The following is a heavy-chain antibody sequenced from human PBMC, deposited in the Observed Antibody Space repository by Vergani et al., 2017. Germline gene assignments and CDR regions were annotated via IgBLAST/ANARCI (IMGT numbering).Heavy chain of an antibody. Sequence: EVQLVESGGGLVQPGRSLRLSCAASGFILDDYAMHWARQAPGKGLEWVSGISRNRGSIGYADSVKGRFTISRDSAKNSLYLQMNSLRAEDTALYYCARDRASYAFDIWGQGTMVTVSS. CDR1: GFILDDYA. CDR2: ISRNRGSI. J-gene: IGHJ3*02. CDR3: ARDRASYAFDI. V-gene: IGHV3-9*01.